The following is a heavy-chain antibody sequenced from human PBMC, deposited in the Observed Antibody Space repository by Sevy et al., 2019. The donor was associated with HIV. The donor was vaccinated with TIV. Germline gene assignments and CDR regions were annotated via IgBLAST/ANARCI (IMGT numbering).Heavy chain of an antibody. Sequence: ASVKVSCRASRYTFTSYHMHWVRQAPGQGLEWMGIINPSGGSTKYAQKFQGRVTMTRDKSTSTVYMELSSLKSVDTAVYFCARGYGSLDYWGPGTPVTVSS. CDR3: ARGYGSLDY. D-gene: IGHD2-15*01. CDR1: RYTFTSYH. J-gene: IGHJ4*02. V-gene: IGHV1-46*01. CDR2: INPSGGST.